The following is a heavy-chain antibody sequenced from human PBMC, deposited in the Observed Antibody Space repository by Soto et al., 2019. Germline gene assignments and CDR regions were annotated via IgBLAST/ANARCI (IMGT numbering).Heavy chain of an antibody. J-gene: IGHJ5*02. CDR2: ISAYNGNT. D-gene: IGHD6-13*01. CDR1: GYTFTSYG. V-gene: IGHV1-18*01. Sequence: ASVKVACKASGYTFTSYGISWLRQAPGQGLEWMGWISAYNGNTNYAQKLQGRVTMTTDTSTSTAYMELRSLRSDDTAVYYCASTRDSSSWYWFDPWGQGTLVTVSS. CDR3: ASTRDSSSWYWFDP.